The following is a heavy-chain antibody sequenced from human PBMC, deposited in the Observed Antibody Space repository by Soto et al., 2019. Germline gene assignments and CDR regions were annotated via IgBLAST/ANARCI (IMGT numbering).Heavy chain of an antibody. CDR1: GFTFSSYA. D-gene: IGHD3-16*01. CDR3: SREGGGYYFDY. CDR2: VSSSGDST. Sequence: EVQLVESGGGLVQPGGSLRLSCAASGFTFSSYAMHWVRQAPGKGMDYVSSVSSSGDSTYYANSVKGRFTISRDNSKNTLYLQMGSLRAEDMAVYYCSREGGGYYFDYWGKGPPLTVSS. V-gene: IGHV3-64*01. J-gene: IGHJ4*02.